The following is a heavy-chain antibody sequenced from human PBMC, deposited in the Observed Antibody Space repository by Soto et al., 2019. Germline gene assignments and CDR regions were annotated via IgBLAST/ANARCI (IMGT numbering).Heavy chain of an antibody. CDR2: IWYDGSNK. V-gene: IGHV3-33*01. D-gene: IGHD4-17*01. CDR1: GFTFSSYG. CDR3: ARDSVTTGPFDY. J-gene: IGHJ4*02. Sequence: GGSLRLSCAASGFTFSSYGMHWVRQAPGKGLEWVAVIWYDGSNKYYADSVKGRFTISRDNSKNTLYLQMNSLRAEDTTVYYCARDSVTTGPFDYWGQGTLVTVSS.